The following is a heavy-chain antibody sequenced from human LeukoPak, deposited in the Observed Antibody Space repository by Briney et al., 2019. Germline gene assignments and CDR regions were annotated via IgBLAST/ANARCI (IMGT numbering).Heavy chain of an antibody. Sequence: SETLSLTCTVSGGSISSGGYYWSWIRQHPGKGLEWIGYIYYSGSTYYNPSLKSRVTISVDTSKNQFSLKLSSVTAADTAVYYCARAPSGSYPYFDYWGQGTLVTVSS. CDR1: GGSISSGGYY. J-gene: IGHJ4*02. CDR2: IYYSGST. V-gene: IGHV4-31*03. CDR3: ARAPSGSYPYFDY. D-gene: IGHD1-26*01.